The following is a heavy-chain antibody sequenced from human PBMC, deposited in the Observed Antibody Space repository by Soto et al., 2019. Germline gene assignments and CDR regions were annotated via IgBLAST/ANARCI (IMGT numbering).Heavy chain of an antibody. CDR3: VRELAAPDY. J-gene: IGHJ4*02. D-gene: IGHD3-3*02. CDR1: GYTFIDYG. CDR2: ISPYSGNT. V-gene: IGHV1-18*01. Sequence: QVHLIQSGAEVRKPGASVKVSCKASGYTFIDYGISWVRQAPGPGLEWMGWISPYSGNTKYAEKLQGRVTMTPDTSTSTAYMELRSLRSDDTAIYYCVRELAAPDYWGQGTLVTVSS.